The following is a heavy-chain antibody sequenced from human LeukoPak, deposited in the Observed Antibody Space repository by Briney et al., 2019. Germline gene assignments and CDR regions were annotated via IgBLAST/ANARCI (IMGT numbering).Heavy chain of an antibody. CDR2: ISYDGSNK. CDR1: GFTFSSYA. Sequence: PGGSLRLSCAASGFTFSSYAMHWVRQAPGKGLEWVAVISYDGSNKYYADSVKGRFTISRDNSKNTLYLQMNSLRAEDTAVYYCARVVERYFDWVPIDYWGQGTLVTVSS. D-gene: IGHD3-9*01. V-gene: IGHV3-30-3*01. J-gene: IGHJ4*02. CDR3: ARVVERYFDWVPIDY.